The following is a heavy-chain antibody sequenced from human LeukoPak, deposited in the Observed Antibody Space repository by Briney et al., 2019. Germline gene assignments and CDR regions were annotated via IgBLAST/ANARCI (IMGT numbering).Heavy chain of an antibody. CDR2: IYFTGST. J-gene: IGHJ6*03. V-gene: IGHV4-39*07. D-gene: IGHD3-3*01. CDR1: GGSISSGSYY. CDR3: ARDAGPGSNYDFRRDYYYYYYMDV. Sequence: SETLSLTCTVSGGSISSGSYYWGWIRQPPGKALEWIGSIYFTGSTFYNPSLTSRVTISVDTSKNQISLRLSPVTAADTAVYYFARDAGPGSNYDFRRDYYYYYYMDVWGKGTTVTVSS.